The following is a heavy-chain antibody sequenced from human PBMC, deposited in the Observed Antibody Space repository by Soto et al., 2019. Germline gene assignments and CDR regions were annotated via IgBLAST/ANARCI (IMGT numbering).Heavy chain of an antibody. CDR3: ARDGPSGSYNLDY. V-gene: IGHV1-46*01. CDR2: FNPSGGST. Sequence: GSSVKVSCKPSGYTFTSYYMHWVRQAPGQGPECMGIFNPSGGSTTYAQNFQGRVTMTGDTSISTVYMELSSLRSEDTAVYYCARDGPSGSYNLDYWGQGTLVTVSS. J-gene: IGHJ4*02. D-gene: IGHD1-26*01. CDR1: GYTFTSYY.